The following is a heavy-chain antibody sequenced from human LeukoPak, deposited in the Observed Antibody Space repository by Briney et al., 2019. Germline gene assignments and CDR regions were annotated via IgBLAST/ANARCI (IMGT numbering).Heavy chain of an antibody. J-gene: IGHJ4*02. V-gene: IGHV3-30*02. Sequence: AGGSLRLSCAASGFTFSSYGMHWVRQAPGKGLEWVAFIRYDGSNKYYADSVKGRFTISRDNSKNTLYLQMNSLRAEDTAVYYCAKDSSGNYSTELDYWGQGTLVTVSS. D-gene: IGHD1-26*01. CDR2: IRYDGSNK. CDR1: GFTFSSYG. CDR3: AKDSSGNYSTELDY.